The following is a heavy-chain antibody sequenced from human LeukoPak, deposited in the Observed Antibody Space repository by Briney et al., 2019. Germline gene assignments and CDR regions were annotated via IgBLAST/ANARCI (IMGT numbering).Heavy chain of an antibody. CDR3: ARDYGDDAGY. CDR1: GGSISNNIHY. D-gene: IGHD4-17*01. J-gene: IGHJ4*02. CDR2: IYYSGST. V-gene: IGHV4-39*07. Sequence: PSETLSLTCTVSGGSISNNIHYWGWIRQPPGKGLEWIGNIYYSGSTYYNPSLKGRVTISVDTSKNQFSLKLSSVTAADTAVYYCARDYGDDAGYWGQGTLVTVSS.